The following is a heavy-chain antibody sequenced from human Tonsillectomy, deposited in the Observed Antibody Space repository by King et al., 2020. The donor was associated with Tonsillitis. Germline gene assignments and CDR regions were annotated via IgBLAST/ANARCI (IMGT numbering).Heavy chain of an antibody. V-gene: IGHV3-21*01. Sequence: VQLVESGGGLVKPGGSLRLSCAASGFTLSNYGVNWVRQAPGKGLEWDSSISSGSSYIYYEDPVKGRFSIFRDSARNSVYLQMNRLRAEDTAVYYCAGVAASWTGGEVLSYGLDFWGQGTAVTVSS. D-gene: IGHD3/OR15-3a*01. CDR1: GFTLSNYG. J-gene: IGHJ6*02. CDR2: ISSGSSYI. CDR3: AGVAASWTGGEVLSYGLDF.